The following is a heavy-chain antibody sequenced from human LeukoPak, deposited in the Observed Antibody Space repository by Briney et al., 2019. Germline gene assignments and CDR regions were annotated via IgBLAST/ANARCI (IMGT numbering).Heavy chain of an antibody. Sequence: PPETLSLTCTVSGGSISSGRYYWGWIRQPPGKGLEWIGSIYYSGSTYYNPSLKSRVTISVDTSKSQFSLKLSSVTAADTAVYYCARQGNYYDSSGCSDGAYYFDYWGQGTLVTVSS. CDR3: ARQGNYYDSSGCSDGAYYFDY. D-gene: IGHD3-22*01. J-gene: IGHJ4*02. CDR1: GGSISSGRYY. CDR2: IYYSGST. V-gene: IGHV4-39*01.